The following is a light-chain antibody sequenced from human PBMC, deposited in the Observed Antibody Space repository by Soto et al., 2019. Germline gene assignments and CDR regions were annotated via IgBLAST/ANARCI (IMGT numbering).Light chain of an antibody. V-gene: IGLV1-44*01. CDR3: ATWDDSLNGYV. J-gene: IGLJ1*01. CDR1: SSNIGSNT. CDR2: TNN. Sequence: QLVLTQPPSASGTPGQRVTISCSGGSSNIGSNTVNWYQHLPGTAPKLLIDTNNQRPSGVPDRFSGSKSGTSASLAISGLRSEDEADYYCATWDDSLNGYVFGTGTKLTVL.